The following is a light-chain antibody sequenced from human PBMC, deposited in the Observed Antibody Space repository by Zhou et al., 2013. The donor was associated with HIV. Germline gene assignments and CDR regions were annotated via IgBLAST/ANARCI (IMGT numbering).Light chain of an antibody. CDR1: QGIRND. CDR2: AAS. V-gene: IGKV1-17*01. J-gene: IGKJ1*01. CDR3: QQYYSYPWT. Sequence: DIQMTQSPSSLSASVGDRVTITCRATQGIRNDLAWYQQKSGKAPKILMYAASTLQSAVPSRFSGSGSGTDFTLTINCLQSEDFATYFCQQYYSYPWTFGQGTKVEV.